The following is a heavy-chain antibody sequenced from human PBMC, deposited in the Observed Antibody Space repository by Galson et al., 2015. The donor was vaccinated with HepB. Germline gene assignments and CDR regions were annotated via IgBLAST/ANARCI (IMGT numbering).Heavy chain of an antibody. CDR1: GFTFTSYS. CDR2: ISYSSSYL. J-gene: IGHJ6*02. CDR3: AREFRFLTYGMDV. V-gene: IGHV3-21*01. D-gene: IGHD3-3*01. Sequence: SLRLSCAASGFTFTSYSMNWVRQAPGKGLEWVSLISYSSSYLYYADSVKGRFTISRDNAKNSLYLQMNSLRAEDTAVYYCAREFRFLTYGMDVLGQGTTVTVSS.